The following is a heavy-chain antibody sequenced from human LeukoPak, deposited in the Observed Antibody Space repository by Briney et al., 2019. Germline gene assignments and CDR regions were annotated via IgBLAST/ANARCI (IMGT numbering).Heavy chain of an antibody. D-gene: IGHD4/OR15-4a*01. Sequence: MSSETLSLTCTVSRGSISGYSWSWLRQSPGGGLEWIGYIYYSGDTAYNPSLRSRVTLSVDTSKNQFSLQLRSVTTADTAVYYCVRGPYGASISKWFDPWGQGTQVIVSP. V-gene: IGHV4-59*01. J-gene: IGHJ5*02. CDR2: IYYSGDT. CDR1: RGSISGYS. CDR3: VRGPYGASISKWFDP.